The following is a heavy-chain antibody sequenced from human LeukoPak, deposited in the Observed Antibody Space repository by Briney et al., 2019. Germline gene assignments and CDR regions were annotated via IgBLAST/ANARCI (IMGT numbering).Heavy chain of an antibody. CDR1: GYTFSSYG. CDR3: ARDPIVVVSYDAFDI. CDR2: INPNSGGT. J-gene: IGHJ3*02. D-gene: IGHD2-15*01. V-gene: IGHV1-2*02. Sequence: ASVKVSCKASGYTFSSYGISWVRQAPGQGLEWMGWINPNSGGTNYAQKFQGRVTMTRDTSISTAYMELSRLRSDDTAVYYCARDPIVVVSYDAFDIWGQGTMVTVSS.